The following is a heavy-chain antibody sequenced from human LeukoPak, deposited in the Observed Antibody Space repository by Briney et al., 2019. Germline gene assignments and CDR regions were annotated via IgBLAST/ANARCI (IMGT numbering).Heavy chain of an antibody. CDR1: GFTFSSYA. CDR3: AKDQSWGYGVADDF. V-gene: IGHV3-23*01. D-gene: IGHD5-12*01. Sequence: GGSLRLSCAASGFTFSSYAMIWVRQAPGKGLEWVSGISGSGGTTYYADSVKGRVTISRDNSKNTLYLHLNSLRAEDTAVYYCAKDQSWGYGVADDFWGQGARVTVSS. J-gene: IGHJ4*02. CDR2: ISGSGGTT.